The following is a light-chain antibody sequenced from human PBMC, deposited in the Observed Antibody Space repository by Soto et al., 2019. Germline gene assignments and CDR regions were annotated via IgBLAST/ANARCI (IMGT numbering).Light chain of an antibody. J-gene: IGKJ2*01. Sequence: IVMTQSPDSLAVSLGERATINCKSSQNVLTSANNNNFLAWYQQRPGQPPKLLISWASTRESGVPDRFSGSWSGTDFTLTISTVQAEDVAVYYCQQYYNVPYTFGQGTKLEIK. V-gene: IGKV4-1*01. CDR2: WAS. CDR3: QQYYNVPYT. CDR1: QNVLTSANNNNF.